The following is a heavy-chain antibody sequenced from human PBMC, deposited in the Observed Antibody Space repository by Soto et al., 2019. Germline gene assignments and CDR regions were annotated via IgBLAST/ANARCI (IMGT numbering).Heavy chain of an antibody. V-gene: IGHV4-34*01. Sequence: SETLSLTCAVYGGSFSGYYWSWIRQPPGEGREWRGGINHSGSTNYNPSLKRRGTISVDTSKNQFSLKLSSVTTADTAVYYSARESVVFFHYCSSTSCLMDYYYYGMDVWGQGTPVTVSS. CDR2: INHSGST. J-gene: IGHJ6*02. D-gene: IGHD2-2*01. CDR3: ARESVVFFHYCSSTSCLMDYYYYGMDV. CDR1: GGSFSGYY.